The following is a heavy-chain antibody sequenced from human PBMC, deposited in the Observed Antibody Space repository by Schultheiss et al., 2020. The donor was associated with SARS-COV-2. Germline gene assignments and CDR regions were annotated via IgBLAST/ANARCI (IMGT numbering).Heavy chain of an antibody. D-gene: IGHD3-10*02. J-gene: IGHJ6*02. CDR3: AREYVRTDYYGMDV. CDR1: GYTFTSYG. V-gene: IGHV1-18*01. Sequence: GESLKISCKASGYTFTSYGISWVRQAPGQGLEWMGWISAYNGNTNYAQKLQGRVTMTTDTSTSTAYMELRSLRSDDTAVYYCAREYVRTDYYGMDVWGQGTTVTVSS. CDR2: ISAYNGNT.